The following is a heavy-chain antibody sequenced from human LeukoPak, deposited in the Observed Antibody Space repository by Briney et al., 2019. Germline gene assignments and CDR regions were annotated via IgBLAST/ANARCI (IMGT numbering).Heavy chain of an antibody. Sequence: PSETLSLTCTVSGGSISSGDYYWSWIRQPPGKGLEWIGYIYYSGSTYYNPSLKSRVTISVDTSKNQFSLKLSSVTAADTAVYYCARVFGVRLPKGGFDPWGQGTLVTVSS. D-gene: IGHD6-25*01. V-gene: IGHV4-30-4*01. CDR2: IYYSGST. CDR1: GGSISSGDYY. J-gene: IGHJ5*02. CDR3: ARVFGVRLPKGGFDP.